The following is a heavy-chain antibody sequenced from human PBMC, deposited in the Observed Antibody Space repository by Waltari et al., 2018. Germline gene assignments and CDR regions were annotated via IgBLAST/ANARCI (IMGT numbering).Heavy chain of an antibody. CDR1: GGSIRRGGYY. Sequence: QVQLQESGPGLVKPSQTLSLTCTVPGGSIRRGGYYWSWIRQHPGKGLEWIGYIYYSGSTYYNPSLKSRVTISVDTSKNQFSLKLSSVTAADTAVYYCARDQRGYDAFDIWGQGTMVTVSS. V-gene: IGHV4-31*03. J-gene: IGHJ3*02. D-gene: IGHD2-15*01. CDR2: IYYSGST. CDR3: ARDQRGYDAFDI.